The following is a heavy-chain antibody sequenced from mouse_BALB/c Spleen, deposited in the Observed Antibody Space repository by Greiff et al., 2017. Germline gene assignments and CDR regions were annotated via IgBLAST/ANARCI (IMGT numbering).Heavy chain of an antibody. CDR2: INSNGGST. D-gene: IGHD4-1*01. V-gene: IGHV5-6-3*01. CDR1: GFTFSSYG. Sequence: DVHLVESGGGLVQPGGSLKLSCAASGFTFSSYGMSWVRQTPDKRLELVATINSNGGSTYYPDSVKGRFTISRDNAKNTLYLQMSSLKSEDTAMYYCARDRTGNYFDYWGQGTTLTVSS. J-gene: IGHJ2*01. CDR3: ARDRTGNYFDY.